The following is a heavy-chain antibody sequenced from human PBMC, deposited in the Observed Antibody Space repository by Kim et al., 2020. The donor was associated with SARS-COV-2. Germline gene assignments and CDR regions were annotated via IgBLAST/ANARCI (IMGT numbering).Heavy chain of an antibody. V-gene: IGHV4-4*07. CDR3: ARTSGDHYYYYYGMDV. J-gene: IGHJ6*02. D-gene: IGHD1-26*01. CDR1: GGSISSYY. CDR2: IYTSGST. Sequence: SETLSLTCTVSGGSISSYYWSWIRQPAGKGLEWIGRIYTSGSTNYNPSLKSRVTMSVDTSKNQFSLKLSSVTAADTAVYYCARTSGDHYYYYYGMDVWGQGTTVTVSS.